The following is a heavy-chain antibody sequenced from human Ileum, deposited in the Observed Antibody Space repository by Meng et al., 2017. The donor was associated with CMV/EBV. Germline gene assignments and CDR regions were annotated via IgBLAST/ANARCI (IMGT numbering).Heavy chain of an antibody. CDR3: ARHFSGWSYYFDH. D-gene: IGHD6-19*01. J-gene: IGHJ4*02. Sequence: SETLPLTCFVSGGSLNNYYWSWIRQPPGKGLEWIGHIYSSGLTSYNFPLKSRVTISVDTSKNQFSLNLTSVTAADTAVYYCARHFSGWSYYFDHWGQGRLVTVSS. V-gene: IGHV4-59*01. CDR2: IYSSGLT. CDR1: GGSLNNYY.